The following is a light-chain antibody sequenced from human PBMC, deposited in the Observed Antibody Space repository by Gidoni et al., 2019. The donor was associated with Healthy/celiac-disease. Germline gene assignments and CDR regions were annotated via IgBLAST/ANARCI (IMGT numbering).Light chain of an antibody. V-gene: IGKV3-11*01. CDR1: QSVSSY. J-gene: IGKJ4*01. CDR2: DSS. Sequence: EIVLTQSPTTLSLARGERTTLSCRASQSVSSYSAWYHQKPGQATRLLIYDSSKSATGIPARFSGSGSGTDFTLTISILHPEDFAVYYCQQRSHWLTFGGGTKVEIK. CDR3: QQRSHWLT.